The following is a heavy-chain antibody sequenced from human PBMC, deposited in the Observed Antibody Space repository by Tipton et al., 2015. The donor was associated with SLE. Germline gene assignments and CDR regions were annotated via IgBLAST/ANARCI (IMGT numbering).Heavy chain of an antibody. CDR2: IYYSGST. CDR3: ARDGGALAGSHFDF. Sequence: LRLSCTVSGGSISSHYWSWIRQPPGKGLEWIGYIYYSGSTNYNPSLKSRVTISVDTSKNQFSLKLSSVTAADTAVYYCARDGGALAGSHFDFWGQGTLVTVSS. CDR1: GGSISSHY. J-gene: IGHJ4*02. D-gene: IGHD6-19*01. V-gene: IGHV4-59*11.